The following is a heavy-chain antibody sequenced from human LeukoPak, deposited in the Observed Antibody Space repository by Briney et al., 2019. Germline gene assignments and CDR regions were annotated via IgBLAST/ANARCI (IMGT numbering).Heavy chain of an antibody. CDR2: IKQGGSEI. J-gene: IGHJ4*02. CDR3: XXXQXRGQXXXTXGXXXXX. D-gene: IGHD3-10*01. CDR1: RFTFSSYW. V-gene: IGHV3-7*01. Sequence: GGSLRLSCVDSRFTFSSYWMSWVRQAPGKGLEWVANIKQGGSEIYYGDSVKGRFTISRDNAKNSLYLQMNSLRAEDTAVYYXXXXQXRGQXXXTXGXXXXXWXQGTLVTVSS.